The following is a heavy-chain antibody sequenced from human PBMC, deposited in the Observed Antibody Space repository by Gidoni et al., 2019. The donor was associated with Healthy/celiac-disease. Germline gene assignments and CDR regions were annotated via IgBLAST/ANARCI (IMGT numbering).Heavy chain of an antibody. D-gene: IGHD3-10*01. CDR1: GFTFSRYG. CDR2: IWYDGSNK. J-gene: IGHJ6*02. CDR3: ARRFGELLPGGYYYYYGMDV. Sequence: QVQLVESGGGVVQPGRSLRLSCAASGFTFSRYGMHWVGQAPGKGLEWVEVIWYDGSNKYYADSVKGRFTISRDNYKNTLYLKMNSLRAEDTAVYYCARRFGELLPGGYYYYYGMDVWGQGTTVTVSS. V-gene: IGHV3-33*01.